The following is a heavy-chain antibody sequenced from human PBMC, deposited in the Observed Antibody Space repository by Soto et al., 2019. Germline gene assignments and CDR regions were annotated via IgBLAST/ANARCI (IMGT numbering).Heavy chain of an antibody. Sequence: ASVKVSCKASGYMFTKSALHWVRQAPGQRLEWMGWISGDSGNTKYSPKLQDRVTITRDTSASTAYMELSSLRSEDTALYYCARDGVAAGNIYFDYWGQVTLVTVFS. CDR2: ISGDSGNT. J-gene: IGHJ4*01. D-gene: IGHD6-19*01. CDR1: GYMFTKSA. CDR3: ARDGVAAGNIYFDY. V-gene: IGHV1-3*01.